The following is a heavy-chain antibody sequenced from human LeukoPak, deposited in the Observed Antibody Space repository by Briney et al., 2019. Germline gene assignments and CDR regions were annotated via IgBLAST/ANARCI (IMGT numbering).Heavy chain of an antibody. Sequence: AASVKVSCKASGYTFTSYYIHWVRQAPGQGLEWMGIINPSGGSTSYAQKFQGRVTMTRDKSTSTVYMELSRLRSQDTAVYYCARASSPADSSGSTAGDYWGQGTLVTVSS. CDR3: ARASSPADSSGSTAGDY. D-gene: IGHD6-19*01. J-gene: IGHJ4*02. CDR1: GYTFTSYY. CDR2: INPSGGST. V-gene: IGHV1-46*01.